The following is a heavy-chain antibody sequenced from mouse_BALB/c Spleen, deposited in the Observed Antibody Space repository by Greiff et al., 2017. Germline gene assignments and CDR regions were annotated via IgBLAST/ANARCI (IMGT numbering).Heavy chain of an antibody. V-gene: IGHV14-4*02. CDR3: KAYYGNFYYAMEY. J-gene: IGHJ4*01. Sequence: VQLQQSGAELVRSGASVKLSCTASGFNIKDYYMHWVKQRPEQGLEWIGWIDPENGDTEYAPKFQGKATMTADTSSNTAYLQLSSLTSEDTAVYYCKAYYGNFYYAMEYWGQGTSVTVS. CDR1: GFNIKDYY. D-gene: IGHD2-1*01. CDR2: IDPENGDT.